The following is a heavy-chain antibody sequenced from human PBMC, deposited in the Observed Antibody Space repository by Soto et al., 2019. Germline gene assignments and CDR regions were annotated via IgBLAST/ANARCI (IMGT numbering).Heavy chain of an antibody. D-gene: IGHD4-4*01. Sequence: SGTLSLTFTVPGGSISSGAFSWSWIRQPPGRGLEWIGYIYHSGSTYYIPSLRSRVAISMDRAKNQFSLHLSSVTAEDTAVYFCARVRYSDNWHGLIDFWGLGTLVTVSS. CDR1: GGSISSGAFS. CDR3: ARVRYSDNWHGLIDF. V-gene: IGHV4-30-2*01. J-gene: IGHJ4*02. CDR2: IYHSGST.